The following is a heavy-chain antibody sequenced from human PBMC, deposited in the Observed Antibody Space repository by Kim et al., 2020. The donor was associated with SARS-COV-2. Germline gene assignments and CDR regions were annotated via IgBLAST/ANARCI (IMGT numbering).Heavy chain of an antibody. CDR1: GGSISSGGYY. CDR3: ARGITIFGVVTNGMDV. D-gene: IGHD3-3*01. J-gene: IGHJ6*02. CDR2: IYYSGST. V-gene: IGHV4-31*03. Sequence: SETPSLTCTVSGGSISSGGYYWSWIRQHPGKGLEWIGYIYYSGSTYYNPSLKSRVTISVDTSKNQSSLKLSSVTAADTAVYYCARGITIFGVVTNGMDVWGQGTTVTVSS.